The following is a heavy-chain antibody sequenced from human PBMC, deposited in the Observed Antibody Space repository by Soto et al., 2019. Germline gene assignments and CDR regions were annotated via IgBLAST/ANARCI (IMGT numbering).Heavy chain of an antibody. D-gene: IGHD2-2*01. CDR2: INPNSGGT. Sequence: ASVKVSCKASGYTFTGYYMHWVRQAPGQGLEWMGWINPNSGGTNYAQKFRGRVTITSDRSVSTAYMELSSLRSEDMVVYSCLSPHCSSTVQPPPQPYYFDYWGQGTLVTVSS. CDR1: GYTFTGYY. CDR3: LSPHCSSTVQPPPQPYYFDY. V-gene: IGHV1-2*01. J-gene: IGHJ4*02.